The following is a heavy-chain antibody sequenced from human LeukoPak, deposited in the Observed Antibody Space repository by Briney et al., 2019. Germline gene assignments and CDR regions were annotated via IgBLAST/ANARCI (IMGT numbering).Heavy chain of an antibody. V-gene: IGHV3-74*01. D-gene: IGHD3-10*01. CDR2: INSDGSST. CDR3: ARDDYYGSNWFDP. J-gene: IGHJ5*02. CDR1: GFTFSSYW. Sequence: GGSLRLSCAASGFTFSSYWMHWVRQAPGKGLVWVSRINSDGSSTSYADSVKGRFTISRDNAKNTLYLQMNSLRAEDTAVHYCARDDYYGSNWFDPWGQGTLVTVSS.